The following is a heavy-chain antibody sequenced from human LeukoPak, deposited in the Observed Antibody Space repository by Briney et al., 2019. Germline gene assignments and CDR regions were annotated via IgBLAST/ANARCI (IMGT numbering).Heavy chain of an antibody. CDR1: GFTFDDYG. J-gene: IGHJ3*02. D-gene: IGHD2-15*01. V-gene: IGHV3-20*04. CDR2: INWNGGST. CDR3: ARECSGGSCSDAFDI. Sequence: GGSLRLSCAASGFTFDDYGMSWVRQAPGKGLEWVSGINWNGGSTGYADSVKGRFTISRDNAKNSLYLQMNSLRAEDTALYYCARECSGGSCSDAFDIWGQGTMVTVSS.